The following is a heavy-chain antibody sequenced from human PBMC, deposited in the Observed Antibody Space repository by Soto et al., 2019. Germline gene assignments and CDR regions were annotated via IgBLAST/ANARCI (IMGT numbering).Heavy chain of an antibody. J-gene: IGHJ5*02. CDR1: GYIFTNND. D-gene: IGHD3-16*01. CDR2: MNPGSGDT. V-gene: IGHV1-8*01. CDR3: ARMATFGSLNWFDP. Sequence: ASVKVSCKASGYIFTNNDVSWVRQATGQGLEWMGWMNPGSGDTGYAQKFQGRVTMTRDISIATAYMELSSLRSDDTAIYYCARMATFGSLNWFDPWGQGTLVTVPS.